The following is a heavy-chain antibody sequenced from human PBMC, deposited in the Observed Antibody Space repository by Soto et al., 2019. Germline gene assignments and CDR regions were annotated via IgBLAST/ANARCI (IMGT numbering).Heavy chain of an antibody. J-gene: IGHJ4*02. CDR3: ARRGGYYSSTSCYQDDY. CDR1: GGTFSSYT. CDR2: IIPILGIA. D-gene: IGHD2-2*01. Sequence: SVKVSCKASGGTFSSYTISLVLHAPGEVLEWMGRIIPILGIANYAQKFQGRVTITADKSTSTAYMELSSLRSEDTAVYYCARRGGYYSSTSCYQDDYWGQGTLVTVSS. V-gene: IGHV1-69*02.